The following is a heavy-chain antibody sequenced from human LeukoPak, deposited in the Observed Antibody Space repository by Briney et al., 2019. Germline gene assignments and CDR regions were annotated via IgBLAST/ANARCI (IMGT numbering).Heavy chain of an antibody. V-gene: IGHV1-69*05. CDR2: IIPIFGTA. J-gene: IGHJ3*02. Sequence: SVKVSCKASGGTFSSYAISWVRQAPGQGLEWMGGIIPIFGTANYAQKFQGRVTITTDESTSTAYMELSSLRSEDTAVYYCARDRNLMQYYYDGSGYYFYAFDIWGQGTMVTVSS. CDR3: ARDRNLMQYYYDGSGYYFYAFDI. D-gene: IGHD3-22*01. CDR1: GGTFSSYA.